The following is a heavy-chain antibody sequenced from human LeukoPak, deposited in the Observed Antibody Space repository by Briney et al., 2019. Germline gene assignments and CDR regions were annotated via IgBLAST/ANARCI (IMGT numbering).Heavy chain of an antibody. CDR2: INWNGGST. V-gene: IGHV3-20*04. Sequence: PGGSLRLSCAASRFTFDDYGMSWVRQAPGKGLEWVSGINWNGGSTGYADSVKGRFTISRDNAKNSLYLQMNSLRAEDTALYYCARHIVVVTASCAFDIWGQGTMVTVSS. CDR1: RFTFDDYG. D-gene: IGHD2-21*02. CDR3: ARHIVVVTASCAFDI. J-gene: IGHJ3*02.